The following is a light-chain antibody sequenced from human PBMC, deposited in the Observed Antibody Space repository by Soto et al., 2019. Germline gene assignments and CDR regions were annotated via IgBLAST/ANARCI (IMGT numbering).Light chain of an antibody. Sequence: QSALTQPASVSGSPGQSITISCTGTSSDVGSYNLVSWYQQHPGKAPKLIIYEGIKRPSGISNRFSASKSGNTASLTISGLQAEDEADYYCSSYRSINTGVFGGGTKLTVL. CDR2: EGI. CDR1: SSDVGSYNL. CDR3: SSYRSINTGV. J-gene: IGLJ2*01. V-gene: IGLV2-14*02.